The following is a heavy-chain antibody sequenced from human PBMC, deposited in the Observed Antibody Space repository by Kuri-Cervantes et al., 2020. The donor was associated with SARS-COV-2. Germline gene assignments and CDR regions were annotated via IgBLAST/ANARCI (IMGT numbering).Heavy chain of an antibody. CDR2: IYYSGGT. V-gene: IGHV4-39*01. J-gene: IGHJ6*03. CDR1: GGSISSSSYY. CDR3: ARANYYMDV. Sequence: SETLSLTCTVSGGSISSSSYYWGWIRQPPGKGLEWIGSIYYSGGTYYNLSLKSRVTISVDTSKNQFSLKLSSVTAADTAVYYCARANYYMDVWGKGTTVTVSS.